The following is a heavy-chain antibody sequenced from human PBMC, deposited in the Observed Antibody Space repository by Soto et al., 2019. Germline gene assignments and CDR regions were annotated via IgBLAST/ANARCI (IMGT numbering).Heavy chain of an antibody. CDR3: ARLRGGMSSGWYYFDY. D-gene: IGHD6-19*01. Sequence: EVQLVESGGGLVKPGGSLRLSCAASGFTFSSYSMSWVRQAPGKGLEWVSSISSSSSYIYYADSVKGRFTISRDNAKNSLYLQMNSLRAEDTAVYYCARLRGGMSSGWYYFDYWGQGTLVTVSS. CDR2: ISSSSSYI. V-gene: IGHV3-21*01. CDR1: GFTFSSYS. J-gene: IGHJ4*02.